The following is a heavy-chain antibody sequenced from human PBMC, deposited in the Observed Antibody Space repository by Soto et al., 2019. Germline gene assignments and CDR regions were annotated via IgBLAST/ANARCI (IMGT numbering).Heavy chain of an antibody. J-gene: IGHJ4*02. CDR3: AKDRAVLRSDFFDY. Sequence: GESLKISCAASGFTFSSYAMSWVRQAPGKGLEWVSAISGSGGSTYYADSVKGRFTISRDNSKNTLYLQMNSLRAEDTAVYYCAKDRAVLRSDFFDYWGQGTLVTVSS. D-gene: IGHD3-10*02. CDR2: ISGSGGST. CDR1: GFTFSSYA. V-gene: IGHV3-23*01.